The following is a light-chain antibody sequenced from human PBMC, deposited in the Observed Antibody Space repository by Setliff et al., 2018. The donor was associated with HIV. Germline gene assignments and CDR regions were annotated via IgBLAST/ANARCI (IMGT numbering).Light chain of an antibody. CDR1: SSNIGSNT. J-gene: IGLJ1*01. V-gene: IGLV1-44*01. CDR3: AAWDDSLNGRV. CDR2: SNN. Sequence: QSALTQPPSASGTPGQRVTISCSGSSSNIGSNTVTWYQQLPGTAPKLLIYSNNQRPSGVPDRFSGSKSGTSASLAISGLQSEDEADYYCAAWDDSLNGRVFGTGTKVTV.